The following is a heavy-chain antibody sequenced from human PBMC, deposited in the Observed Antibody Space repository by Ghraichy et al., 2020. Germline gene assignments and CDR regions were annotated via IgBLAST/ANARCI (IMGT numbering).Heavy chain of an antibody. CDR3: AKDLVAYGSGSYCLFDC. CDR1: GFTFSTYG. Sequence: SCAASGFTFSTYGMHWVRQAPGKGLEWVSVISYDGSNKYYADSVKGRFTISRDNSKNTLYLQMTTLRPEETAVYYCAKDLVAYGSGSYCLFDCWGQGTLVTVSS. D-gene: IGHD3-10*01. CDR2: ISYDGSNK. V-gene: IGHV3-30*18. J-gene: IGHJ4*02.